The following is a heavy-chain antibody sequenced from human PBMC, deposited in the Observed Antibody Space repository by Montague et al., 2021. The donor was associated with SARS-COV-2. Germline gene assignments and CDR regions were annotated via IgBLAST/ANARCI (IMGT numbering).Heavy chain of an antibody. Sequence: SLRLSCAASGFTFSSYSMNWVRQAPGKGLEWVSSISSSSYIYYADSVKGRFTISRDNAKNSLYLQMNSLRAEDTAVYYCARDFGYYYGSGSYPTFDYWGQRTLVTVSS. D-gene: IGHD3-10*01. V-gene: IGHV3-21*01. J-gene: IGHJ4*02. CDR3: ARDFGYYYGSGSYPTFDY. CDR1: GFTFSSYS. CDR2: ISSSSYI.